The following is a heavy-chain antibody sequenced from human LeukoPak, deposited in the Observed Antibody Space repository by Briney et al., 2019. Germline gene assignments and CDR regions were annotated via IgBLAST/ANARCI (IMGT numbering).Heavy chain of an antibody. CDR2: ISYDGSNK. J-gene: IGHJ4*02. CDR1: GFTFSSYG. CDR3: AKDSSRYCSSTSCYSGFDY. V-gene: IGHV3-30*18. D-gene: IGHD2-2*01. Sequence: PGGSLRLPCAASGFTFSSYGMHWVRQAPGKGLEWVAVISYDGSNKYYADSVKGRFTISRDNSKNTLYLQMNSLRAEDTAVYYCAKDSSRYCSSTSCYSGFDYWGQGTLVTVSS.